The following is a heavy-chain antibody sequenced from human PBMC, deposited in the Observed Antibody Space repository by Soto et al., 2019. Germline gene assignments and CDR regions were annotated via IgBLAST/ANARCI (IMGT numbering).Heavy chain of an antibody. V-gene: IGHV3-33*08. CDR3: ARDGQQLTPYALDV. Sequence: QVQLVESGGGVIQPARSLRLSCAASGFTLRLHAMHWVRQAPGKGLEWVAQIWYDGSNKYYTDSVKGRFTVSRDDFKNTVFLQMDSLRAEDTAVYYCARDGQQLTPYALDVWGQGTTVIVSS. CDR1: GFTLRLHA. CDR2: IWYDGSNK. D-gene: IGHD6-13*01. J-gene: IGHJ6*02.